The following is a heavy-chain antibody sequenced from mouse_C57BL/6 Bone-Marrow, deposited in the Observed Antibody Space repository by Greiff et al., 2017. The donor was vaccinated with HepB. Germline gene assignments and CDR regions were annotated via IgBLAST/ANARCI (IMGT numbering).Heavy chain of an antibody. CDR3: TSGWGNPFAY. J-gene: IGHJ3*01. Sequence: EVKLVESGEGLVKPGGSLKLSCAASGFTFSSYAMSWVRQTPEKRLEWVAYISSGGDYIYYADTVKGRFTISRDNARNTLYLQMSSLKSEDTAMYYCTSGWGNPFAYWGQGTLVTVSA. V-gene: IGHV5-9-1*02. CDR2: ISSGGDYI. CDR1: GFTFSSYA. D-gene: IGHD2-1*01.